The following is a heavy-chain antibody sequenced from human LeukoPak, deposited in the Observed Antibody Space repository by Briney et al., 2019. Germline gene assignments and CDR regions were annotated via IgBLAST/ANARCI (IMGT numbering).Heavy chain of an antibody. V-gene: IGHV4-4*07. D-gene: IGHD6-19*01. J-gene: IGHJ4*02. Sequence: SETLSLTCTVSDGSISNYYWSWLRQPAGKGLEWIGRIYTSGSTNYNPSLKSRVTMSVDTSKNQFSLKLSSVTAADTAVYYCARGPRSSDWYSVDYWGRGTLVTVSS. CDR2: IYTSGST. CDR1: DGSISNYY. CDR3: ARGPRSSDWYSVDY.